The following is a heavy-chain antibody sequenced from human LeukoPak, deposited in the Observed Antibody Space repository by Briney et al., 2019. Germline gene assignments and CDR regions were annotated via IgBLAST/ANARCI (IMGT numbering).Heavy chain of an antibody. CDR1: GGSISSYY. CDR3: ARVRSDREWELHFDY. V-gene: IGHV4-30-4*08. CDR2: IYYSGST. Sequence: SETLSLTCTVSGGSISSYYWSWIRQPPGKGLEWIGYIYYSGSTYYNPSLKSRVTISVDTSKNQFSLKLSSVTAADTAVYYCARVRSDREWELHFDYWGQGTLVTVSS. J-gene: IGHJ4*02. D-gene: IGHD1-26*01.